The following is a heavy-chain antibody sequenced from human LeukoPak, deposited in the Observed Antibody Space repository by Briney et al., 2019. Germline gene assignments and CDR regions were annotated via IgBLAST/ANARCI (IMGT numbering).Heavy chain of an antibody. CDR1: GVSFSGCY. V-gene: IGHV4-34*01. CDR3: ARTLTTYYYYYMDV. CDR2: INHSGST. D-gene: IGHD4-11*01. Sequence: PLATLSLTYAVYGVSFSGCYWSWIRQPPGKGLEWIGAINHSGSTNYNPSLKSRVTISVDTSKNQFSLKLSSVTAADTAVYYCARTLTTYYYYYMDVWGKGTTVTVSS. J-gene: IGHJ6*03.